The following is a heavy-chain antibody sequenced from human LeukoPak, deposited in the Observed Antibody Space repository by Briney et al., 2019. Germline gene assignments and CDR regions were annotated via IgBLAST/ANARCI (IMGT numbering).Heavy chain of an antibody. CDR3: ARSTVAGTRKVDY. J-gene: IGHJ4*02. V-gene: IGHV4-39*01. D-gene: IGHD6-19*01. Sequence: PSETLSLTCTVSGGSISSSTYYWGWIRQPPGKGLEWIGSIYYSGSTYYNPSLRSRVTISVDPSKNQFSLRLSSVTAADTAVYYCARSTVAGTRKVDYWGQGTLVTVSS. CDR2: IYYSGST. CDR1: GGSISSSTYY.